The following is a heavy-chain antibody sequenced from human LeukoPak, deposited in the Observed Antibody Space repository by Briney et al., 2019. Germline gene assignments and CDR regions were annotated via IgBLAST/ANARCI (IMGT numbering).Heavy chain of an antibody. CDR3: ARMIGLGEVSPYFDY. V-gene: IGHV5-51*01. D-gene: IGHD3-16*02. CDR2: THPRDSDI. CDR1: GYSFTAYW. J-gene: IGHJ4*02. Sequence: GESLKISCKGSGYSFTAYWIAWVRRVPGKGLEWMGITHPRDSDIRYNPPFQGQVTISADKSISTAYLQWNSLKASDTAMYYCARMIGLGEVSPYFDYWGQGSPVTVSS.